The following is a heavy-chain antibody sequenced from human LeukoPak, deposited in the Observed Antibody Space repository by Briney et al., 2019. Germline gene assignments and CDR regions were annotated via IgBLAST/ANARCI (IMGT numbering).Heavy chain of an antibody. CDR1: GGTFISYA. J-gene: IGHJ4*02. V-gene: IGHV1-69*01. CDR3: ARTDTAMVNSDY. CDR2: IIPIFGTA. D-gene: IGHD5-18*01. Sequence: GSSVKVSCKASGGTFISYATSWVRQAPGQGLEWMGGIIPIFGTANYAQKFQGRVTITADESTSTAYMELSSLRSEDTAVYYCARTDTAMVNSDYWGQGTLVTVSS.